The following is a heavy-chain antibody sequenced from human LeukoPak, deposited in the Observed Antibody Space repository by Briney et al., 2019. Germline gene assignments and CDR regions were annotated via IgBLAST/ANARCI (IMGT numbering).Heavy chain of an antibody. Sequence: GASVKVSCKASGGTFSSYAISWVRQAPGQGLECMGRINPNSGGTNYAQKFQGRVTMTRDTSISTAYMELSRLRSDDTVVYYCATSSEGGYSYGSDIDYWGQGTLVTVSS. D-gene: IGHD5-18*01. CDR1: GGTFSSYA. J-gene: IGHJ4*02. V-gene: IGHV1-2*05. CDR3: ATSSEGGYSYGSDIDY. CDR2: INPNSGGT.